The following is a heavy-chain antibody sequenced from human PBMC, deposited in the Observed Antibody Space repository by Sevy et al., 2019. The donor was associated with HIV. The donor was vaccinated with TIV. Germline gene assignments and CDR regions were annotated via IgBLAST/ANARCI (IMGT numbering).Heavy chain of an antibody. J-gene: IGHJ4*02. CDR3: AKGRGSSGYYYFDY. Sequence: GGSLRLSCAASGFTFSSYAMSWVRQAPGKGLEWVSAISGSGGSTYYADSVKGRFTISRDNSKNTLYLQMNRLRAEDTAVYYCAKGRGSSGYYYFDYWGQGTLVTVSS. CDR1: GFTFSSYA. V-gene: IGHV3-23*01. CDR2: ISGSGGST. D-gene: IGHD6-19*01.